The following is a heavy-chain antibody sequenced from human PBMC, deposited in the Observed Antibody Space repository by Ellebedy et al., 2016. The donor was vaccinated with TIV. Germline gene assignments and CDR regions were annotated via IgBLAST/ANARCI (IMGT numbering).Heavy chain of an antibody. Sequence: GESLKISCAASGFTFDDYAMHWVRQAPGKGLEWVSLISGDGGSTYYADSVKGRFTISRDNSKNSLYLQMNSLRTEDTALYYCAKDEAVAGYGSLDYWGQGTLVTVSS. J-gene: IGHJ4*02. CDR1: GFTFDDYA. D-gene: IGHD6-19*01. CDR2: ISGDGGST. CDR3: AKDEAVAGYGSLDY. V-gene: IGHV3-43*02.